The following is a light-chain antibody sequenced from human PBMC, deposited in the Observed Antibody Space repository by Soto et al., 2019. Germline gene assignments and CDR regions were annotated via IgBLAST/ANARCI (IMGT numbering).Light chain of an antibody. Sequence: QSVLTQPPSSSGSPGQSVAISCTGTVSDVGGYNYVSWYQQHPGKAPKLMIYEVNKRPSGVPDRFSGSKSGNTASPTVSGLQAEDEADYYCSSYAGSSNVFGTGTKVTVL. CDR1: VSDVGGYNY. CDR2: EVN. J-gene: IGLJ1*01. V-gene: IGLV2-8*01. CDR3: SSYAGSSNV.